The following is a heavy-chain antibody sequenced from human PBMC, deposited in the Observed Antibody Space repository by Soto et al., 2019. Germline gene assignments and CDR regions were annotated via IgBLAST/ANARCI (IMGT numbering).Heavy chain of an antibody. V-gene: IGHV3-7*03. CDR2: INQDGSER. CDR1: GLTFRNDW. D-gene: IGHD4-17*01. Sequence: QSGGSLRLSCAVSGLTFRNDWLSWVRQAPGKGLEWVANINQDGSERYYVDSVRGRFTISRDNVENSLYLQLNSLRPEDTAVYYCAVYGYGVSAAAYWGQGTLVTVSS. CDR3: AVYGYGVSAAAY. J-gene: IGHJ4*02.